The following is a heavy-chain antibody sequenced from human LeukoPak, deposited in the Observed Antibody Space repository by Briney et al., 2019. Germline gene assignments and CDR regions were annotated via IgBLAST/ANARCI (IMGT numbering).Heavy chain of an antibody. V-gene: IGHV3-23*01. CDR2: ISGSGGST. J-gene: IGHJ4*02. CDR1: GYTFSSYA. CDR3: AKKSGYLYKKGIDY. Sequence: PGGSLRLSCAASGYTFSSYAMSWVRQAPGKGLEWVSAISGSGGSTYYADSVKGRFTISRDNSNNTLFLQMNSLRAEDTAVYYCAKKSGYLYKKGIDYWGQGTLVTVSS. D-gene: IGHD1-1*01.